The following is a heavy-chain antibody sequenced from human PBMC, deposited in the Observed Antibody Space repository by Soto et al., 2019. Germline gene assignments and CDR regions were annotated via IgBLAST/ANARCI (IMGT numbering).Heavy chain of an antibody. J-gene: IGHJ6*01. CDR3: AREDIVVVPAAVHYYCYYYGMDV. V-gene: IGHV6-1*01. Sequence: SQTLSLTCAISGDSVSSNSAAWNWIRQSPSRGLEWLGRTYYRSKWYNDYAVSVKSRITINPDTSKNQFSLQLNSVTPEDTAVYYCAREDIVVVPAAVHYYCYYYGMDVWGKETTFTVSS. CDR2: TYYRSKWYN. D-gene: IGHD2-2*01. CDR1: GDSVSSNSAA.